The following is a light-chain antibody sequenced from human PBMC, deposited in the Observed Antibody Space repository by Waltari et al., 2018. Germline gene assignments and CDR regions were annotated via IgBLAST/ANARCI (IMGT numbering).Light chain of an antibody. CDR1: QSALYSSNNKNY. CDR3: HQYYATPPDGKT. CDR2: WAS. J-gene: IGKJ1*01. V-gene: IGKV4-1*01. Sequence: DIVMTQSPDSLAVSLGERATINCKSSQSALYSSNNKNYLAWYQQKAGQPPKLLIYWASTRESGVPDRFSGSGSGTDFTLTISSLQAEDVAVYYCHQYYATPPDGKTFGQGTKVEIK.